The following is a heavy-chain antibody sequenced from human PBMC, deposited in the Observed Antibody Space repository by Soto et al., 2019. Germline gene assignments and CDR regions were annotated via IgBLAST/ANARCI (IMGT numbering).Heavy chain of an antibody. Sequence: ASVKVSCKASGYTFTGYYMHWVRQAPGQGLEWMGWINPNSGGTNYAQKFQGWVTMTRDTSISTAYMELSRLRSDDTAVYYCARDVGYCNNGVCYLLDYWGQGTLVTVSS. D-gene: IGHD2-8*01. CDR1: GYTFTGYY. CDR3: ARDVGYCNNGVCYLLDY. J-gene: IGHJ4*02. CDR2: INPNSGGT. V-gene: IGHV1-2*04.